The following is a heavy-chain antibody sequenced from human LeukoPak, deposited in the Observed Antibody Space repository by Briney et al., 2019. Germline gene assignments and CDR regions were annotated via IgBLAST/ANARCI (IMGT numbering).Heavy chain of an antibody. CDR1: GYTFTSYV. J-gene: IGHJ6*02. D-gene: IGHD6-13*01. CDR3: ARDLAAAGTHPYYYGMDV. Sequence: GASVKVSCKASGYTFTSYVIHWVRQAPGQRLEWMGWINVGNGNTKYSQKFQGRVIITRDTPATTAYMELTSLRSEDTAVYYCARDLAAAGTHPYYYGMDVWGQGTTVTVSS. V-gene: IGHV1-3*01. CDR2: INVGNGNT.